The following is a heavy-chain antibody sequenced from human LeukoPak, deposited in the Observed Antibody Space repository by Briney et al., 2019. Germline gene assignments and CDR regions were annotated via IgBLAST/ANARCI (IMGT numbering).Heavy chain of an antibody. CDR2: ISYDGSNK. Sequence: PGGSLRLSCAASGFTFSSYAMHWVRQAPGKGLEWVAVISYDGSNKYYADSVKGRFTISRDNSKNTLYLQMNSLRAEDTAVYYCARDHPYYYDSSGYPNFDYWGQGTLVTVSS. CDR1: GFTFSSYA. D-gene: IGHD3-22*01. CDR3: ARDHPYYYDSSGYPNFDY. V-gene: IGHV3-30*04. J-gene: IGHJ4*02.